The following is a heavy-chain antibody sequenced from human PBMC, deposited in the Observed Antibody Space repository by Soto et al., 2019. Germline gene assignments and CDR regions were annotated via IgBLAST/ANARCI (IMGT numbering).Heavy chain of an antibody. CDR2: IYHSGST. J-gene: IGHJ4*02. CDR1: GGSISSGGYS. D-gene: IGHD4-17*01. Sequence: SETLSLTCAVSGGSISSGGYSWSWIRQPPGKGLEWIGYIYHSGSTYYNPSLKSRVTISVDRSKNQFSLKLSSVTAADTAVYYCGRDHGDYTMDYCGQGDLVTASS. CDR3: GRDHGDYTMDY. V-gene: IGHV4-30-2*01.